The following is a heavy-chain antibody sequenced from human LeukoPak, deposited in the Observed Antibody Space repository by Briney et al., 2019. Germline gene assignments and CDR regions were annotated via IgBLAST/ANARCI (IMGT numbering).Heavy chain of an antibody. CDR1: GFTFDDYA. Sequence: GGSLRLSCAASGFTFDDYAMPWVRQAPGTGLEWVSGISWNSGSIGYADSVKGRFTISRDNAKNSLYLQMNSLRAEDTALYYCAKDMAEQWLIGHFDYWGQGTLVTVSS. V-gene: IGHV3-9*01. CDR3: AKDMAEQWLIGHFDY. CDR2: ISWNSGSI. D-gene: IGHD6-19*01. J-gene: IGHJ4*02.